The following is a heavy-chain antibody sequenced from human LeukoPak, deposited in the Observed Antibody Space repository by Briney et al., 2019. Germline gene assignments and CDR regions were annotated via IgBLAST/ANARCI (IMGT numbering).Heavy chain of an antibody. CDR2: ISAYNGNT. D-gene: IGHD3-3*01. CDR1: GYTFTSYG. V-gene: IGHV1-18*01. J-gene: IGHJ3*02. Sequence: VASVKVSCKASGYTFTSYGISWVRQAPEQGLEWMGWISAYNGNTNYAQKLQGRVTMTTDTSTSTAYMELRSLRSDDTAVYYCARVVIILDAFDIWGQGTMVTVSS. CDR3: ARVVIILDAFDI.